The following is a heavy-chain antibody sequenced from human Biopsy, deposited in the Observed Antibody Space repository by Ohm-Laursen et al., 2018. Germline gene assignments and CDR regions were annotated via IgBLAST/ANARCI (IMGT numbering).Heavy chain of an antibody. D-gene: IGHD6-19*01. CDR2: IYSSGGS. CDR3: ARTPGKAVAGRFLDL. V-gene: IGHV4-4*07. CDR1: GGSTNDDF. Sequence: SDTLSLTCSVSGGSTNDDFGSWIRQPAGETLEWIGRIYSSGGSSYNPSLKSRISMSMDTSNNQFSLTLTSVTAADTAVYYCARTPGKAVAGRFLDLWGRGTLVTVSS. J-gene: IGHJ2*01.